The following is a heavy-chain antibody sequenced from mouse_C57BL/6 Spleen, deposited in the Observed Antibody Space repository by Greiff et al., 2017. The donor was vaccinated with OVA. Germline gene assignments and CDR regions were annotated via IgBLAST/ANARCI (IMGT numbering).Heavy chain of an antibody. V-gene: IGHV3-6*01. CDR2: ISYDGSN. CDR3: ARGIYYGSSYDWYFDV. CDR1: GYSITSGYY. Sequence: DVKLQESGPGLVKPSQSLSLTCSVTGYSITSGYYWNWIRQFPGNKLEWMGYISYDGSNNYNPSLKNRISITRDTSKNQFFLKLNSVTTEDTATYYCARGIYYGSSYDWYFDVWGTGTTVTVSS. D-gene: IGHD1-1*01. J-gene: IGHJ1*03.